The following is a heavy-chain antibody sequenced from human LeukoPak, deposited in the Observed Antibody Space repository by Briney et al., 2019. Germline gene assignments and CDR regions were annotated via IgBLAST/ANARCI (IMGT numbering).Heavy chain of an antibody. CDR3: AKEIYGDSTGGRFQH. Sequence: GGSLRLSCAASGFTFSSYAMSWVRQAPGKGLEWVSVISGSGVGTYYADSVKGRFTISRDNSKNTLYLQMNSLRADDTAVYYCAKEIYGDSTGGRFQHWGQGTLVTVSS. CDR2: ISGSGVGT. CDR1: GFTFSSYA. D-gene: IGHD4-17*01. J-gene: IGHJ1*01. V-gene: IGHV3-23*01.